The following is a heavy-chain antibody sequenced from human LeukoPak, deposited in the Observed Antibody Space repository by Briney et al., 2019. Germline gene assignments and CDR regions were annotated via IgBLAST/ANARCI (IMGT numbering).Heavy chain of an antibody. D-gene: IGHD5-18*01. CDR3: ARGYSYNY. CDR2: IIPIFGTA. V-gene: IGHV1-69*13. J-gene: IGHJ4*02. CDR1: GYTFTGYY. Sequence: ASVKVSCKASGYTFTGYYLHWVRQAPGQGLEWMGGIIPIFGTANYAQKFQGRVTITADESTSTAYMELSSLRSEDTAVYYCARGYSYNYWGQGTLVTVSS.